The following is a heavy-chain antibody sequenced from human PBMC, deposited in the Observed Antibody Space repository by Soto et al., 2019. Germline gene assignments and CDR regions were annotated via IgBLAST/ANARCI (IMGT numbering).Heavy chain of an antibody. V-gene: IGHV3-23*01. CDR2: ISGSGGRT. D-gene: IGHD6-13*01. Sequence: GGSLRLSCAASGFTFSSYAMSWVRQAPGKGLEWVSAISGSGGRTYYADSVKGRFTISRDNSRNTLYLELNSLRAEDTAVYYCATDLVPSWQVVRGVGSDMDVWGQGTTVTVSS. CDR3: ATDLVPSWQVVRGVGSDMDV. CDR1: GFTFSSYA. J-gene: IGHJ6*02.